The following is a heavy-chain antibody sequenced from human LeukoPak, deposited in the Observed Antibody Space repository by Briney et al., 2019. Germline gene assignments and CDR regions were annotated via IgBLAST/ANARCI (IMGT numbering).Heavy chain of an antibody. CDR2: IYPGDSDT. J-gene: IGHJ4*02. V-gene: IGHV5-51*01. CDR3: ARRQGCSSTSCPPDY. CDR1: GYSFNTYW. Sequence: PGESLKISCRGSGYSFNTYWIGWVRQMPGKGLEWMGIIYPGDSDTRYSPSFQGQVTMLADKSINTAYLQWSSLKASDTAMYYCARRQGCSSTSCPPDYWGQGTLVTVSS. D-gene: IGHD2-2*01.